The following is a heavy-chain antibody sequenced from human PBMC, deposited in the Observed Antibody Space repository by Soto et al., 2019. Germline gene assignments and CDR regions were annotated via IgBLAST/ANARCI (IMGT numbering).Heavy chain of an antibody. D-gene: IGHD6-13*01. V-gene: IGHV3-9*01. CDR2: ISWNSGVI. CDR3: ATGYSSSWPSLNS. CDR1: GFTFDNYA. J-gene: IGHJ4*02. Sequence: GGSLRLSCAASGFTFDNYAMHWVRQAPGKGLEWVSGISWNSGVIGYADSVKGRFTISRDNAKNSLYLQMNSLRAEDTALYYCATGYSSSWPSLNSWGQGTLVTVSS.